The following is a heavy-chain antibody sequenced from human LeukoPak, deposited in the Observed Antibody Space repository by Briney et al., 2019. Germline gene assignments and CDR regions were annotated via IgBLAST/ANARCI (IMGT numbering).Heavy chain of an antibody. V-gene: IGHV3-23*01. Sequence: GGSLRLSCAASEFDFSSHAMTWVRQAPGKGLEWVSAISISGSGDNTYYADSMKGRFTISRDNSKNTLYVQVNSLGTEDTAAYYCAKGSYYDSSGSFYFDYWGQGTLVTVSS. CDR3: AKGSYYDSSGSFYFDY. D-gene: IGHD3-22*01. CDR1: EFDFSSHA. CDR2: ISGSGDNT. J-gene: IGHJ4*02.